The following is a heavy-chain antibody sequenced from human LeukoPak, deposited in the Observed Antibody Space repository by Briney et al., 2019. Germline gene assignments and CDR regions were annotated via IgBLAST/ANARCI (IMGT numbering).Heavy chain of an antibody. D-gene: IGHD6-13*01. CDR3: AKDRIAAVSYLDY. J-gene: IGHJ4*02. Sequence: GGSLRLSCAASGFTFSGYGMHWVRRAPGKGLEWVAVISYDGSNKYYADSVKGRFTISRDNSKNTLYLQMNSLRAEDTAVYYCAKDRIAAVSYLDYWGQGTLVTVSS. V-gene: IGHV3-30*18. CDR2: ISYDGSNK. CDR1: GFTFSGYG.